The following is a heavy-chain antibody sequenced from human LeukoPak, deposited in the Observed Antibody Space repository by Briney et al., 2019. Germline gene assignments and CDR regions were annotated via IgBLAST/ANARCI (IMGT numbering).Heavy chain of an antibody. CDR3: ARVGPVTGTTGYNPNYYYYGMDV. Sequence: SVKVSCKASGGTFSSYAISWVRQDPGQGLEWMGGIIPIFGTANYAQKFQGRVTITADESTSTAYMELSSLRSEDTAVYYCARVGPVTGTTGYNPNYYYYGMDVWGQGTTVTVSS. V-gene: IGHV1-69*13. CDR1: GGTFSSYA. J-gene: IGHJ6*02. CDR2: IIPIFGTA. D-gene: IGHD1-7*01.